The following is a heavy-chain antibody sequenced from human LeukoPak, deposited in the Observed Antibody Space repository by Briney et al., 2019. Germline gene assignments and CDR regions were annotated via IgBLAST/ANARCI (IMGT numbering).Heavy chain of an antibody. V-gene: IGHV1-69*05. J-gene: IGHJ4*02. D-gene: IGHD3-22*01. CDR1: GVTFSSNA. CDR2: IIPIFGTA. CDR3: AREVPYDSSGYSQRMSFGY. Sequence: GASVKVSCEASGVTFSSNAISWVRQAPGQGLEWMSGIIPIFGTAYYAQKFQGRVTITTDESTSTAYMELSSLRSEDTAVYYCAREVPYDSSGYSQRMSFGYWGQGTLVTVSS.